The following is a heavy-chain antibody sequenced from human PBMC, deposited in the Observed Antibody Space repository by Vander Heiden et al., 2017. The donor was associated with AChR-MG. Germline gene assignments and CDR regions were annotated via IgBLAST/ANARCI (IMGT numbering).Heavy chain of an antibody. V-gene: IGHV3-21*06. CDR1: GFSFSDDN. J-gene: IGHJ4*02. CDR3: ARDLLEQKSVQIFDF. D-gene: IGHD6-13*01. Sequence: EVQLVESGGGLVKPGGSLRLLCVASGFSFSDDNLNWVRQAPGKGLEWVSSVSSSSSYIYYSDSVKGRFTISRDNAKNSLYLHMDSLRVEDTAVYYCARDLLEQKSVQIFDFWGQGALVTVST. CDR2: VSSSSSYI.